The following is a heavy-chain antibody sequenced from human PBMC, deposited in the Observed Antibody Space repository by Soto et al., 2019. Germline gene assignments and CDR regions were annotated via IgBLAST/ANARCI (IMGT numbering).Heavy chain of an antibody. CDR1: GGSISSYY. Sequence: SETLSLTCTVSGGSISSYYWSWIRQPPGKGLEWIGYIYYSGSTNYNPSLKSRVTISVDTSKNQFSLKLSSVTAADTAVYYCARQDPGVPAAKMVDDAFDIWGQGTMVTVSS. J-gene: IGHJ3*02. CDR2: IYYSGST. D-gene: IGHD2-2*01. V-gene: IGHV4-59*08. CDR3: ARQDPGVPAAKMVDDAFDI.